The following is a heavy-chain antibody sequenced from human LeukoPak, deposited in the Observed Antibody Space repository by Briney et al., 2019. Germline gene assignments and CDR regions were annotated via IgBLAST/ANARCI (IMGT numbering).Heavy chain of an antibody. CDR3: AKELYDSSGYFDY. V-gene: IGHV3-23*01. D-gene: IGHD3-22*01. Sequence: GGSLRLSCAASGFTFSSYGMSWVRQAPGKGLEWVSGISGSGGSTYYADSVKGRFTISRDNSKNTLYLQMNSLRAEDTAIYYCAKELYDSSGYFDYWGQGTLVTVSS. J-gene: IGHJ4*02. CDR2: ISGSGGST. CDR1: GFTFSSYG.